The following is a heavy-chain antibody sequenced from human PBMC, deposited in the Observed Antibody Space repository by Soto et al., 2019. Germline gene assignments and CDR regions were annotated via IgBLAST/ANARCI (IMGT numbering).Heavy chain of an antibody. Sequence: ASVKVSCKASGYMFTRSAMHWVRQAPGQRLEWMGWISGDSGNTKYSPKLQDRVTITRDTSASTAYMELSSLRSEDTALYYCARDGVAAGNINFDYWGQGTLVTVSS. CDR1: GYMFTRSA. D-gene: IGHD6-19*01. J-gene: IGHJ4*01. V-gene: IGHV1-3*01. CDR2: ISGDSGNT. CDR3: ARDGVAAGNINFDY.